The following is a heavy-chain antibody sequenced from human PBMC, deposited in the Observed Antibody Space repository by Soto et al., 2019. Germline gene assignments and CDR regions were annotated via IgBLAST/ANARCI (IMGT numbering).Heavy chain of an antibody. CDR1: GFTFSSYW. D-gene: IGHD6-13*01. V-gene: IGHV3-7*01. CDR3: AKQAPYSNTWYEIDY. CDR2: IKQDGSEK. Sequence: PGGSLRLSCAASGFTFSSYWMSWVRQAPGKGLERVANIKQDGSEKYYVDSVKGRFTISRDNAKNSLYLQMNSLRAEDTAVYYCAKQAPYSNTWYEIDYWGQGTLVTLSS. J-gene: IGHJ4*02.